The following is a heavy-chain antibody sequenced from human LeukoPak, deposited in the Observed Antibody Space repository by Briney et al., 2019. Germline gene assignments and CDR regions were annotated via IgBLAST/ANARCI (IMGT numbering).Heavy chain of an antibody. D-gene: IGHD5-18*01. CDR3: AREWIQLWLYGMDV. J-gene: IGHJ6*02. CDR2: IKQDGSEK. Sequence: PGGSLRLSCAASGFTFSSYWMSWVRQAPVKVLEWVANIKQDGSEKYYVDSVKGRFTISRDNAKNSLYLQMNSLRAEDTAVYYCAREWIQLWLYGMDVWGQGTTVTVSS. V-gene: IGHV3-7*01. CDR1: GFTFSSYW.